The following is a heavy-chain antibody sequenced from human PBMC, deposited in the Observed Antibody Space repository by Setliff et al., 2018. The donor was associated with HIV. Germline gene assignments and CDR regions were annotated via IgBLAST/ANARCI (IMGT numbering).Heavy chain of an antibody. V-gene: IGHV4-4*09. J-gene: IGHJ4*02. Sequence: SETLSLTCTVSGGSISSYYWSWIRQPPGKGLEWIGYIYTSGSTNYNHSLKSRVTISVDTSKNQFSLKLSSVTAADTAGYYCARHEWAVGALYYFDYWGQGTLVTVSS. CDR3: ARHEWAVGALYYFDY. CDR1: GGSISSYY. D-gene: IGHD1-26*01. CDR2: IYTSGST.